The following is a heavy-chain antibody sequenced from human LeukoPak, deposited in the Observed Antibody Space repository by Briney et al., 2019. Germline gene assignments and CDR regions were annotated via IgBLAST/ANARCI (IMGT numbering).Heavy chain of an antibody. CDR3: AKLGGNVGF. D-gene: IGHD4-23*01. CDR1: GFTFSSYA. J-gene: IGHJ4*02. CDR2: INGGGGST. Sequence: PGGSLRLSCAASGFTFSSYAMSWVRQAPGKGLEWVSSINGGGGSTYYADSVKGRLTISRDNSNNTLYLQMNSLRAEDTAVYYCAKLGGNVGFWGQGTLVTVSS. V-gene: IGHV3-23*01.